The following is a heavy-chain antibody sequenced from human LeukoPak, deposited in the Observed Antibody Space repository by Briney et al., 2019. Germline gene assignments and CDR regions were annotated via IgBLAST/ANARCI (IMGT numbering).Heavy chain of an antibody. Sequence: GESLKISCKGSGYSFTSYWIGWVRQVPGKGLEWMGIIYPGDSDTRYSPSFQGQVTISADKSISTAYLQWSSLKASDTAMYYCARSPVLMVYACYFDYWGQGTLVTVSS. CDR3: ARSPVLMVYACYFDY. CDR1: GYSFTSYW. V-gene: IGHV5-51*01. CDR2: IYPGDSDT. D-gene: IGHD2-8*01. J-gene: IGHJ4*02.